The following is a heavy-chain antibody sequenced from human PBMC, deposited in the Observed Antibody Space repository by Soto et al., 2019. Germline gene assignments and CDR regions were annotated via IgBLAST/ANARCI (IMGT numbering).Heavy chain of an antibody. CDR2: ISYDGTNK. CDR1: GLSFSISP. J-gene: IGHJ4*02. Sequence: QVQLVESGGGVVQPGRSLRLSCAASGLSFSISPMHWVRQAPGKGPEWVALISYDGTNKFYADSVKGRFTISRDNSKSTLYLQVDSLRPEDAAVYYCARDPKTSGGQHWAFNYFDSWGQGTLVTVSS. V-gene: IGHV3-30-3*01. D-gene: IGHD7-27*01. CDR3: ARDPKTSGGQHWAFNYFDS.